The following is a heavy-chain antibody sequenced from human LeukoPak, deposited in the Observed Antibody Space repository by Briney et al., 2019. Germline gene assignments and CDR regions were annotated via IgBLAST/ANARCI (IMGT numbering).Heavy chain of an antibody. D-gene: IGHD5-12*01. CDR3: ARHDSGYDYPLDY. CDR2: INYSGST. Sequence: PSETLCLTCTVSGGSFSTYSWTWIRQPPGKGLEWIGYINYSGSTNYNPSHKSRVTISVDTSKNQFSLKLRFVTAADTAVYYCARHDSGYDYPLDYWGQGTLVTVSS. CDR1: GGSFSTYS. V-gene: IGHV4-59*08. J-gene: IGHJ4*02.